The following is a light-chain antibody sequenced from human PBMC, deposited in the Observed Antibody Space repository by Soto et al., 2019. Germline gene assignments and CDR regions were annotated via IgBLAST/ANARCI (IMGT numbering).Light chain of an antibody. V-gene: IGLV3-21*04. CDR2: YDS. CDR3: QVWDSSSDHHVV. Sequence: VLTQPPSVSVAPGKTARITCGGTNIGSKSVHWYQQKPGQAPVLVIYYDSDRPSGIPERFSGSNSGNTATLTISRVEAGDEADYYCQVWDSSSDHHVVFGGGTQLTVL. CDR1: NIGSKS. J-gene: IGLJ2*01.